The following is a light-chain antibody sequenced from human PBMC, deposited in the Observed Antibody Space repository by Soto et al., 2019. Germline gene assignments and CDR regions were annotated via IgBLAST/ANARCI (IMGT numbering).Light chain of an antibody. CDR2: DAS. CDR1: QSLSSY. CDR3: QQRGDWTS. J-gene: IGKJ5*01. Sequence: EIVLTQSPATLSLSPGERATLSCRASQSLSSYLAWYQQKPGQAPRLLIYDASNRATGIPARFSGSGSGTDFTLIISSLEPEDFAVYYCQQRGDWTSFGQGTRLEIK. V-gene: IGKV3-11*01.